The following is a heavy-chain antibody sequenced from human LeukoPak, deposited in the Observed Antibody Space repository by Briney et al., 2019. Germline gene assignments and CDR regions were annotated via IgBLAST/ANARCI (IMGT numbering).Heavy chain of an antibody. Sequence: SGGSLRLSCAASGFTFSSYAMSWVRQAPGKSLEWVSGIGGSGSRTYYADSVKGRFTISRDNSKNTLYLQMNSLRAEDTAVYYCAKDIVVVPAAIGYYYYYGMDVWGQGTTVTVSS. CDR2: IGGSGSRT. J-gene: IGHJ6*02. V-gene: IGHV3-23*01. CDR3: AKDIVVVPAAIGYYYYYGMDV. D-gene: IGHD2-2*01. CDR1: GFTFSSYA.